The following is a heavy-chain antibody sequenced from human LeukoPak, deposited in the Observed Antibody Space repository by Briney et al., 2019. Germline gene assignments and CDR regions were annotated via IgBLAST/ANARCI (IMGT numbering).Heavy chain of an antibody. Sequence: PSETLSLTCGVSGGSVINTNWWTWIRQPPGKGLEWIGEVHLDGRTNYNPSLESRLTMSVDVSEDQVSLKLTSVTAADTAVYYCAREGGFYRPLDYSGQGTLVTVSS. CDR3: AREGGFYRPLDY. CDR2: VHLDGRT. CDR1: GGSVINTNW. D-gene: IGHD3-3*01. J-gene: IGHJ4*02. V-gene: IGHV4-4*02.